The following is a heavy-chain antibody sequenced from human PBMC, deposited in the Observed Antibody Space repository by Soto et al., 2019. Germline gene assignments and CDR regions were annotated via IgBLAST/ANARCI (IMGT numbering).Heavy chain of an antibody. CDR1: GYAFSSDW. CDR2: IYPGDSDT. J-gene: IGHJ5*01. D-gene: IGHD2-8*02. Sequence: ASLKISCQGSGYAFSSDWIAWMPQMPGKGLEWMGIIYPGDSDTRYSPSFQGQVTISVDKSITTAYLQWSGLKASDTAMDYCATLYCTDSVWEHWLDSCTQGTWDTVSS. V-gene: IGHV5-51*01. CDR3: ATLYCTDSVWEHWLDS.